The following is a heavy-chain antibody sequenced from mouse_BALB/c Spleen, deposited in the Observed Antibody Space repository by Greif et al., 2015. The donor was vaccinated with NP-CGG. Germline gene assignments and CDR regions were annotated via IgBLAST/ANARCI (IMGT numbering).Heavy chain of an antibody. J-gene: IGHJ1*01. CDR2: IDPANGNT. CDR1: GFNIKDTY. CDR3: ARWDWYFDV. V-gene: IGHV14-3*02. Sequence: VQLQQSGAELVKPGASVKLSCTASGFNIKDTYMHWVKQRPEQGLEWIGRIDPANGNTKYDPKFQGKATITADTSSNTAHLQLSSLTSEDTAVYYCARWDWYFDVWGAGTTVTVSS.